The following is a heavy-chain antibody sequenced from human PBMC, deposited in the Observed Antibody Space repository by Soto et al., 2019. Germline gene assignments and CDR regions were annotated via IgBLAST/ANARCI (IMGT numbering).Heavy chain of an antibody. Sequence: GGSLRLSCSVSGFDFSSYAMHWVRQAPGKGLEYVSSISHHGGSIYYADSVKGRITISRDNAKNTLYLQMSSLRAEDTAVYYCVKDRWVDYWGQGSQVTVYS. CDR2: ISHHGGSI. J-gene: IGHJ4*02. CDR1: GFDFSSYA. V-gene: IGHV3-64D*06. CDR3: VKDRWVDY.